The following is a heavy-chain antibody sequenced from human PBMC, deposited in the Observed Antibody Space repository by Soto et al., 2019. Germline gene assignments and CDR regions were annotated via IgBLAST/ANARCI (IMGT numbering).Heavy chain of an antibody. D-gene: IGHD6-19*01. Sequence: EVQLLESGGGLVQPGGSLRLSCAASGFTFSSYAMSWVRQAPGKGLEWVSAISGSGGSTYYTDSVKGRFTISRDNSKNTLYLQMNSLRAEDTAVYYCARVVGSGWVQGAFDIWGQGTMVTVSS. J-gene: IGHJ3*02. CDR2: ISGSGGST. CDR3: ARVVGSGWVQGAFDI. V-gene: IGHV3-23*01. CDR1: GFTFSSYA.